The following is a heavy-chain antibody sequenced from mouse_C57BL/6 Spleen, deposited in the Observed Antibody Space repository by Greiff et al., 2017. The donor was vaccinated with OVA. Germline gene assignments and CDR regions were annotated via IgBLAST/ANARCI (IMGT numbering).Heavy chain of an antibody. J-gene: IGHJ4*01. CDR3: ARERRMDY. V-gene: IGHV1-82*01. CDR2: IYPGDGDT. CDR1: GYAFSSSW. Sequence: QVQLQQSGPELVKPGASVKISCKASGYAFSSSWMNWVKQRPGKGLEWIGRIYPGDGDTNYNGKFKGKATLTADKSSSTAYMQLSSLTSEDSAVYCCARERRMDYWGQGTSVTVSS.